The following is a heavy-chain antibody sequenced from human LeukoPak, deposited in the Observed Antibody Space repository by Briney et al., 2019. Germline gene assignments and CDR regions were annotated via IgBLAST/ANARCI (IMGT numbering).Heavy chain of an antibody. V-gene: IGHV3-48*04. Sequence: GGSLRLSCAASGFTFNSYAMNWVRQAPGVGLRWISYITGSSRIIYYADSVKGRFTISRDNAKTSLYLQMNSLRAEDTAVYYCARVSGGRTEYFDSWGQGTLVTVSS. CDR3: ARVSGGRTEYFDS. CDR2: ITGSSRII. CDR1: GFTFNSYA. J-gene: IGHJ4*02. D-gene: IGHD1/OR15-1a*01.